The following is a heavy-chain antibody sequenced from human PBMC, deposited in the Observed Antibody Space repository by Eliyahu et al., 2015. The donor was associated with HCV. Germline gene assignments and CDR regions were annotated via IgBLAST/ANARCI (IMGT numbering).Heavy chain of an antibody. J-gene: IGHJ4*02. D-gene: IGHD3-22*01. CDR1: GFTLSGYW. CDR3: ARDGHYYAASGYYTY. V-gene: IGHV3-7*03. Sequence: EVQLVESGGGLVQPGGSLRLTCVASGFTLSGYWMSWVRQAPGKGLEGAGNIKQDESEKYYVDSVKGRFTISRDNAKNSLFLQMNSLRAEDTAVYYCARDGHYYAASGYYTYWGQGTLVTVSS. CDR2: IKQDESEK.